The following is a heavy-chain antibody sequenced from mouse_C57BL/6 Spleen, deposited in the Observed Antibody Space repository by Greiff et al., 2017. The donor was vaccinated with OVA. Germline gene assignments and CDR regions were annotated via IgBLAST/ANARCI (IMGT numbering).Heavy chain of an antibody. CDR1: GYTFTSYW. J-gene: IGHJ2*01. V-gene: IGHV1-50*01. Sequence: QVQLQQPGAELVKPGASVKLSCKASGYTFTSYWMQWVKQRPGQGLEWIGEIDPSDSYTNYNQKFKGKATLTVDTSSSTAYMQLISLTSEDSAAYYCARERYFDDRGQGTTLPDST. CDR2: IDPSDSYT. CDR3: ARERYFDD.